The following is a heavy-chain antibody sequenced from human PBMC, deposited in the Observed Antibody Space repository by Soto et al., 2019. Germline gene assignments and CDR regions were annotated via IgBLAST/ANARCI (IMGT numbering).Heavy chain of an antibody. CDR3: AADATAWQQMVPSDY. CDR2: IAVGSGYT. J-gene: IGHJ4*02. V-gene: IGHV1-58*01. D-gene: IGHD2-8*01. Sequence: SVKVSCKASGFTFTSSAFQWVRQARGQRLEWIGWIAVGSGYTNYAQRFQDRVTLTRDMSTATTYMELSRLTSEDTALYYCAADATAWQQMVPSDYWGQGTLVTVSS. CDR1: GFTFTSSA.